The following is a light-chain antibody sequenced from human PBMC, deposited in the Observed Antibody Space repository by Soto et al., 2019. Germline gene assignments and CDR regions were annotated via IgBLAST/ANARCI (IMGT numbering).Light chain of an antibody. CDR2: GAS. Sequence: VITQAPATLSVSPGERATLSCRASQTINNNVAWYQLKDGQVPRLLIYGASTRATDVPARFSGSGSGTDFTLTISSLEPEYFAVYYCQQRSNWWTFGPGTKVDIK. CDR1: QTINNN. J-gene: IGKJ1*01. CDR3: QQRSNWWT. V-gene: IGKV3-11*01.